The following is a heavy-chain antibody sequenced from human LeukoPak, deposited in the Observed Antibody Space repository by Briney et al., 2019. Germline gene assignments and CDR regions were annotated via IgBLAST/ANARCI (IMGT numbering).Heavy chain of an antibody. CDR1: GYSISYGYY. CDR2: IYHSGST. D-gene: IGHD6-25*01. V-gene: IGHV4-38-2*02. CDR3: ARSRGRLAQLDY. J-gene: IGHJ4*02. Sequence: SETLSLTCTVSGYSISYGYYWGWIRQPPGKGLEWIGSIYHSGSTYCNPSLKSRVTISVDTSKNRFPLRLSSVTAADTAVYYCARSRGRLAQLDYWGQGTLVTVSS.